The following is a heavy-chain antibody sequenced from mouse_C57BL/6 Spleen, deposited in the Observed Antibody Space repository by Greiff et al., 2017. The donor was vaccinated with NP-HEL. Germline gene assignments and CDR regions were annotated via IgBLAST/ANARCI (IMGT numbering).Heavy chain of an antibody. J-gene: IGHJ4*01. Sequence: QVQLKESGPGLVQPSQSLSITCTVSGFSLTSYGVHWVRQSPGKGLEWLGVIWSGGSTDYNAAFISRLSISKDNSKSQVFFKMNSLQADDTAIYYCARNLDGFYYYAMDYWGQGTSVTVSS. D-gene: IGHD2-3*01. CDR3: ARNLDGFYYYAMDY. CDR1: GFSLTSYG. V-gene: IGHV2-2*01. CDR2: IWSGGST.